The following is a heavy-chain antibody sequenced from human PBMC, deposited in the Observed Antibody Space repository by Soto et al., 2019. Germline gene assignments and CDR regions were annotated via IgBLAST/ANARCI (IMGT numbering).Heavy chain of an antibody. Sequence: EVQLVQSGAEVKKPGESLKISCKGSGYSFTSYWIGWVRQMHGKGLEWMGIIYPGDSDTRYSPSFQGQVTISADKSISTAYLQWSSLKASDTAMYYCARAVDTAMVTSAGFDYWGQGTLVTVSS. J-gene: IGHJ4*02. D-gene: IGHD5-18*01. CDR2: IYPGDSDT. CDR1: GYSFTSYW. CDR3: ARAVDTAMVTSAGFDY. V-gene: IGHV5-51*01.